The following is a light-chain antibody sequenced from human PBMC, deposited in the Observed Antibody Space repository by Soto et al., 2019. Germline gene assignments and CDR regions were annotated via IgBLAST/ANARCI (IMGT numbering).Light chain of an antibody. V-gene: IGKV3-20*01. CDR1: QSVSSSH. Sequence: EIVLTQSPGTLSLSPGERATLSCRASQSVSSSHLAWYQQKPGQAPRLLIYGASSRATGIPDRFSGSGSGTDFTLTISRLEPEDFAVYYCQQYGSSPPRITFGQGTRLEIK. J-gene: IGKJ5*01. CDR3: QQYGSSPPRIT. CDR2: GAS.